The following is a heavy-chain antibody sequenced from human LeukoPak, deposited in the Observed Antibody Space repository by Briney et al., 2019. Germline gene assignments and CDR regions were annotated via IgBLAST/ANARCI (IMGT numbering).Heavy chain of an antibody. CDR1: GYTFTGYY. Sequence: ASVKVSCKASGYTFTGYYMHWVRHAPGQGLGWMGWINTNSGGTNYAQKFQGRVTMTRDTSISTAYMELSRLRSDDTAVYYCARVWHDYVWGSYRPTTEYYFDYWGQGTLVTVSS. D-gene: IGHD3-16*02. CDR2: INTNSGGT. J-gene: IGHJ4*02. CDR3: ARVWHDYVWGSYRPTTEYYFDY. V-gene: IGHV1-2*02.